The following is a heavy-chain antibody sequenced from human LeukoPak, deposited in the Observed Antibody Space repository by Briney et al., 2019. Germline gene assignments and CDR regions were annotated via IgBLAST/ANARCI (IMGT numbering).Heavy chain of an antibody. CDR3: AKGTFDILTGLSTNWFDP. CDR2: ISGSGGST. CDR1: GFTFSSYA. Sequence: GGSLRLSCAASGFTFSSYAMSWVRQAPGKGLEWVSAISGSGGSTYYADSVKGRFTISRDNSKNTLYLQMNSLRAEDTAVYYCAKGTFDILTGLSTNWFDPWGQRTLVTVSS. J-gene: IGHJ5*02. D-gene: IGHD3-9*01. V-gene: IGHV3-23*01.